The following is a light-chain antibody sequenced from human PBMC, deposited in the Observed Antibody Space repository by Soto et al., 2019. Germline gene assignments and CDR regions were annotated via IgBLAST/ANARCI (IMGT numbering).Light chain of an antibody. J-gene: IGKJ2*01. CDR3: QQIHSTSSYT. V-gene: IGKV3-11*01. CDR2: DAS. Sequence: EIVLRQSPATLSLSPGERATLSCRASQTVSSYLAWYQQKPGQAPRLLIYDASVRATGTPGRFSGSGSGTDFNLTINSLQPEDFATYYCQQIHSTSSYTFGQGTRVDIK. CDR1: QTVSSY.